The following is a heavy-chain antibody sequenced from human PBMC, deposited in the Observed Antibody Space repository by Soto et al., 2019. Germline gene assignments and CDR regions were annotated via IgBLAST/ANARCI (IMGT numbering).Heavy chain of an antibody. CDR2: IWYDGSNK. V-gene: IGHV3-33*01. CDR3: ARGRSSGWPDY. D-gene: IGHD6-19*01. Sequence: QVQLVESGGGVVQSGRSLRLSCAASGFTFSSYGMHWVRQAPGKGLEWVAVIWYDGSNKDYADSVKGRFTISRDNSKNTLYLQMNRLRAEDTAVYYCARGRSSGWPDYWGQGTLVTVSS. CDR1: GFTFSSYG. J-gene: IGHJ4*02.